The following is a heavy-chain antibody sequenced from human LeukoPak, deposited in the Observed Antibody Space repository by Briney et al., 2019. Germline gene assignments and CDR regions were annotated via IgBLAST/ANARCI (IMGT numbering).Heavy chain of an antibody. J-gene: IGHJ5*01. CDR3: ARRNGYCSATTCHNWFDS. CDR1: GGSISSGGHY. D-gene: IGHD2-2*03. V-gene: IGHV4-31*03. CDR2: SYSSGTT. Sequence: PSQTLSLTCTVSGGSISSGGHYWSWIRQHPEKGLEWIGYSYSSGTTYDNPSLKSRVTISVDSSKNQFSLKLSSVTAADTAVYYCARRNGYCSATTCHNWFDSWGQGTLVTVSS.